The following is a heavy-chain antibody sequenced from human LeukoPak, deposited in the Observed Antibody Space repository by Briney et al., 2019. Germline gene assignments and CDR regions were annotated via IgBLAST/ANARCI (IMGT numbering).Heavy chain of an antibody. J-gene: IGHJ4*02. Sequence: GASVKVSCKASGYTFTSYGISWVRQAPGQGLEWMGWMNPNSGNTGYAQKFQGRVTMTRNTSISTAYMELSSLRSEDTAVYYCARGDLLWFGELFASDFDYWGQGTLVTVSS. CDR1: GYTFTSYG. D-gene: IGHD3-10*01. CDR3: ARGDLLWFGELFASDFDY. V-gene: IGHV1-8*02. CDR2: MNPNSGNT.